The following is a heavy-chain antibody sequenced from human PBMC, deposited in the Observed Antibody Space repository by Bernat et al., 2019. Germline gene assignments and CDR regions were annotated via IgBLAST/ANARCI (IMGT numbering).Heavy chain of an antibody. D-gene: IGHD3-10*01. Sequence: EVQLVESGGGLVQPGGSLRLSCAASGFTFSSYWMHWVRQAPGKGLVWVSRINGDGRSTSHADSVKGRFTISRDNAKNTLYLQMNSLRAEDTAVYYCAKDFPLTVVQGILDSWGQGTLVTVSS. J-gene: IGHJ4*02. CDR1: GFTFSSYW. V-gene: IGHV3-74*01. CDR3: AKDFPLTVVQGILDS. CDR2: INGDGRST.